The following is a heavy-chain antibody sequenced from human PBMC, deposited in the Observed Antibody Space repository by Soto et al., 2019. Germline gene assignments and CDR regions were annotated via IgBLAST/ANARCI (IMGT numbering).Heavy chain of an antibody. V-gene: IGHV1-18*04. CDR2: ISAYNGNT. D-gene: IGHD2-15*01. J-gene: IGHJ6*02. CDR1: GYTFTSYG. Sequence: QVQLVQSGAEVKKPGASVKVSCKASGYTFTSYGISWVRQAPGQGLEWMGWISAYNGNTNYAQKLQGRVTMTTDTSTSTAYMELRSLRSDDTAVYYCVRDKVVAATNYYYGMDVWGQGTTVTVSS. CDR3: VRDKVVAATNYYYGMDV.